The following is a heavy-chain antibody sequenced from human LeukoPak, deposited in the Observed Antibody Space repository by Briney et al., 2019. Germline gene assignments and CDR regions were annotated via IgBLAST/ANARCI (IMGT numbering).Heavy chain of an antibody. Sequence: PGRSLRLSYAASGFTFSSYAMHWVRQAPGKGLEWVAVISYDGSNKYYADSVKGRFTISRDNSKNTLYLQMNSLRAEDTAVYYCARGAYYDFWSGSVWGQGTLVTVSS. CDR2: ISYDGSNK. V-gene: IGHV3-30-3*01. CDR1: GFTFSSYA. CDR3: ARGAYYDFWSGSV. J-gene: IGHJ4*02. D-gene: IGHD3-3*01.